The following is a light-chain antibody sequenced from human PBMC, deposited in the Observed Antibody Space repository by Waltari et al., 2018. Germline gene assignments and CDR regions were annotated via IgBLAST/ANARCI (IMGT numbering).Light chain of an antibody. J-gene: IGKJ4*01. CDR2: DAS. CDR1: QSVSTP. Sequence: EIELTQSPATLYLSPGERATLSCRASQSVSTPLAWYQQKPGQAPRLLIHDASNRATGTPARFSGSGSGTDFTLTIGSLEPEDFAVYYCQQHGKWPLSFGGGTKVEI. CDR3: QQHGKWPLS. V-gene: IGKV3-11*01.